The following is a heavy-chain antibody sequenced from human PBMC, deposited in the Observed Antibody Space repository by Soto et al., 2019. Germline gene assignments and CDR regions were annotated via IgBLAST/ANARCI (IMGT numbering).Heavy chain of an antibody. J-gene: IGHJ4*02. D-gene: IGHD3-16*01. V-gene: IGHV3-15*01. CDR2: IKSRTGNETT. CDR1: GFTFSNVW. CDR3: VTRLPHTNSWFDY. Sequence: VHLVESGGGFVKPGGSLTLSCAASGFTFSNVWLSWVRQGPGKGLEWLGRIKSRTGNETTDYASPARGRFIISRDDSKNMLYLQLNSLKSEDTGVYYCVTRLPHTNSWFDYWGQGTPVTVAS.